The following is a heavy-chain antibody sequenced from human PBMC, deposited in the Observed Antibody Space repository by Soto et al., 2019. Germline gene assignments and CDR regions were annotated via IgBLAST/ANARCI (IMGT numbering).Heavy chain of an antibody. CDR3: ARGRSLKWNWFDR. CDR2: IFPNSGAT. Sequence: QVQLVQSGAEVKKPGASVRVSCKASGYVFTGFYLHWVRQAPGQGLEWMGWIFPNSGATNYAQKFQGRVTLTRDTSLSTGYMDLTRLPSDDTAVYYCARGRSLKWNWFDRWGQGTLVTVSS. D-gene: IGHD2-15*01. J-gene: IGHJ5*02. V-gene: IGHV1-2*02. CDR1: GYVFTGFY.